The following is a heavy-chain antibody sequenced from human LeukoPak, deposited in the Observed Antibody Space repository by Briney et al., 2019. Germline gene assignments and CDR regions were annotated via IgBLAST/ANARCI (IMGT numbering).Heavy chain of an antibody. CDR3: TTGGTVTFDY. V-gene: IGHV3-23*01. D-gene: IGHD4-17*01. Sequence: GGSLRLSCAASGFTFSTYAMTWVRQAPGKGLEWVAGISTSGDGTYYADSVKGRFTISRDNSKNTLYLQMNSLKTEDTAVYYCTTGGTVTFDYWGQGTLVTVSS. CDR2: ISTSGDGT. CDR1: GFTFSTYA. J-gene: IGHJ4*02.